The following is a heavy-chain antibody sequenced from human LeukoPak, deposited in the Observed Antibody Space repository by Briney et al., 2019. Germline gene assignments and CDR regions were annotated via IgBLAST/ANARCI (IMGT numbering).Heavy chain of an antibody. V-gene: IGHV1-8*01. D-gene: IGHD1-26*01. J-gene: IGHJ4*02. CDR2: MNPNSGNT. CDR1: GYTFTSYD. Sequence: ASVKVSCKASGYTFTSYDINWVRQATGQGLEWMGWMNPNSGNTGYPQKFQGRVTLTRNNSISTAYMELSSLRSEDTAMYYCARSPSDYFDYWGQGTLVTVSS. CDR3: ARSPSDYFDY.